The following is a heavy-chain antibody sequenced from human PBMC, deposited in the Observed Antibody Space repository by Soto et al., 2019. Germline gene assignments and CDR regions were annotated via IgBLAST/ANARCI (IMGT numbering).Heavy chain of an antibody. CDR1: GFIFSIYS. D-gene: IGHD6-19*01. V-gene: IGHV3-48*02. Sequence: LRLSFAASGFIFSIYSMNWVRQSPGKGLEWLAYISSRSSTTYYSDSVKGRFTISRDNAMASLYPHMDSLRDDDTAVYYCARVRGDSGWHPTYIEVRGKGNTVNVSS. CDR3: ARVRGDSGWHPTYIEV. J-gene: IGHJ6*04. CDR2: ISSRSSTT.